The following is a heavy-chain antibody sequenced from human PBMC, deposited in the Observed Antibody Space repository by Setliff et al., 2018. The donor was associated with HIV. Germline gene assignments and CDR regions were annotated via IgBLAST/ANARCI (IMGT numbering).Heavy chain of an antibody. V-gene: IGHV3-11*04. D-gene: IGHD1-20*01. J-gene: IGHJ4*02. Sequence: GGSLRLSCAASGFTFSDYYMSWIRQAPGKGLKRVAYTSSSGTTTYYADSVKGRFTVSRDNAKNSLYLQVNSLTAEDTAVYYCARHKWNDPFDYWGQGTLVTVSS. CDR2: TSSSGTTT. CDR1: GFTFSDYY. CDR3: ARHKWNDPFDY.